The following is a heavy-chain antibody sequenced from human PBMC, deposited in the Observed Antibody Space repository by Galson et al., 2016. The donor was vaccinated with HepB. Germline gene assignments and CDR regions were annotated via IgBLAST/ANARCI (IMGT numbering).Heavy chain of an antibody. CDR3: ARGGASEASGY. CDR2: IYSGGGT. J-gene: IGHJ4*02. CDR1: GFSVSNNY. Sequence: SLRLTCAASGFSVSNNYMTWVRQAPGKGLEWVSLIYSGGGTSFADSVKGRFTISRDNSKNTLYLQMNSLRAEDTAVYYCARGGASEASGYWGQGTLVTVSS. V-gene: IGHV3-53*01.